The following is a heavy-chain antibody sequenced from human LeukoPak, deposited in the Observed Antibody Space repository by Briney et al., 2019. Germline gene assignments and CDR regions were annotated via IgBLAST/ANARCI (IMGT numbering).Heavy chain of an antibody. D-gene: IGHD2-2*01. CDR3: ARGATRGRFDP. Sequence: GGSLRLSCAASGFTVSSNYMNWIRQAPGKGLEWVSIIFSGGSTYYADSVKDRFTVSRDNSKNTLYLQMNSLRTEDTAVYYCARGATRGRFDPWGQGTLVTVSS. CDR2: IFSGGST. CDR1: GFTVSSNY. J-gene: IGHJ5*02. V-gene: IGHV3-53*01.